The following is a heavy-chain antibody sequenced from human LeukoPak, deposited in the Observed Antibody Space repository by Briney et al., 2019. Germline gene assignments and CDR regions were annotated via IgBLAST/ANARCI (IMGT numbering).Heavy chain of an antibody. CDR3: ARDGDFWSGYYTKVY. CDR1: GYTFTGYY. Sequence: APVKVSCKASGYTFTGYYMHWVRQAPGQGLEWMGWINPNSGGTNYAQKFQGRVTMTRDTSISTAYMELSRLRSDDTAVYYCARDGDFWSGYYTKVYWGQGTLVTVSS. D-gene: IGHD3-3*01. J-gene: IGHJ4*02. V-gene: IGHV1-2*02. CDR2: INPNSGGT.